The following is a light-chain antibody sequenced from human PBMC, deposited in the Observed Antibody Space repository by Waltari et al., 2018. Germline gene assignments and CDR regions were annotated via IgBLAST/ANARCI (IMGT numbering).Light chain of an antibody. V-gene: IGKV3-11*01. J-gene: IGKJ4*01. CDR1: QSVSSY. Sequence: EIVLTQSPATLSLSPGDRATLPCRASQSVSSYLAWYQQKPVQAPRLLIYDASNRATGIPARFSGSGSGTDFTLTISSLEPEDFAVYYCQQRSNWPTLTFGGGTKVEIK. CDR3: QQRSNWPTLT. CDR2: DAS.